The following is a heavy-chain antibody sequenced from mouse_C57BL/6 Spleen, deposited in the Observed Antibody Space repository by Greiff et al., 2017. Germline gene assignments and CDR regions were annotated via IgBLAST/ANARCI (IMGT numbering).Heavy chain of an antibody. CDR3: ATGTLGGGYFDV. V-gene: IGHV1-81*01. CDR1: GYTFTSYG. J-gene: IGHJ1*03. Sequence: VQLQQSGAELARPGASVKLSCKASGYTFTSYGISWVKQRPGQGLEWIGEIYPRSGNTYYNEKFKGKATLTADKSSSTAYMELRSLTSEDSAVYFCATGTLGGGYFDVWGTGTTVTVSS. CDR2: IYPRSGNT. D-gene: IGHD4-1*01.